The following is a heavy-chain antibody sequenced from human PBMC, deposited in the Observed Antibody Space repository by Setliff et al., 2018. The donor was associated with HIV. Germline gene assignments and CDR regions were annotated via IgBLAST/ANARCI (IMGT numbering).Heavy chain of an antibody. J-gene: IGHJ5*02. CDR2: VSQSGST. Sequence: PSETMSLTCSVSGVSIKRTDHYWRWIRQSPGKRLEWIGSVSQSGSTHYNPYLKSRITISWDRSKYLFSLTLISVTAADHCVYYCPRVPVAGATWFDPWGLGTLVTVSS. CDR3: PRVPVAGATWFDP. CDR1: GVSIKRTDHY. D-gene: IGHD6-25*01. V-gene: IGHV4-39*01.